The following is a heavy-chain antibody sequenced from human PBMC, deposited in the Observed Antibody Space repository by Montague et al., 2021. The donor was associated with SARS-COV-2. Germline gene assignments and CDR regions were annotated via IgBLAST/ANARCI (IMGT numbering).Heavy chain of an antibody. J-gene: IGHJ6*02. D-gene: IGHD2-21*01. CDR2: IYYSGSS. Sequence: SETRSLTCTVSGASINSNTYFWVWIRPPPGQGLDWIGSIYYSGSSYSTPSLKSRVTISVYTSKNQLALKLNSVTAADTAVYYCARLILRGLYYGRDVWGQGTTVTVSS. V-gene: IGHV4-39*01. CDR1: GASINSNTYF. CDR3: ARLILRGLYYGRDV.